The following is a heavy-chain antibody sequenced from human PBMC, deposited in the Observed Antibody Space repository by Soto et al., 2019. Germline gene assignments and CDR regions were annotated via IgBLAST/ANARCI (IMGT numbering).Heavy chain of an antibody. CDR3: ARVRRSSGYYYGY. V-gene: IGHV1-46*01. CDR1: GYTFTSYY. CDR2: INPSGGST. J-gene: IGHJ4*02. Sequence: ASVKLSCKASGYTFTSYYMHWMRQAPGQGLEWMGIINPSGGSTSYAQKFQGRVTMTRDTSTSTVYMELSSLRSEDTAVYYCARVRRSSGYYYGYWGQGTPGTVS. D-gene: IGHD3-22*01.